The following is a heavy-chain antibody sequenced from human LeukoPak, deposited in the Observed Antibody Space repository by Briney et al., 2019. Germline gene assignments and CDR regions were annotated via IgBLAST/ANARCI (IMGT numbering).Heavy chain of an antibody. Sequence: PGGSLRLSCAASGFTVSSNYMSWVRQAPGKGLEWVSVIYSGGSTYYADSVKGRFTISRDNSKNTLYLQMNSLRAEDTAVYYCALSPTYSSGWSYYYGMDVWGQGTTVTVSS. CDR1: GFTVSSNY. CDR2: IYSGGST. D-gene: IGHD6-19*01. J-gene: IGHJ6*02. CDR3: ALSPTYSSGWSYYYGMDV. V-gene: IGHV3-53*01.